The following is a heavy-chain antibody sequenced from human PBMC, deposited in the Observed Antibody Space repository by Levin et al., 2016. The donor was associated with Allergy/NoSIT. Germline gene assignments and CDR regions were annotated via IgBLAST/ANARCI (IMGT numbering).Heavy chain of an antibody. Sequence: PGKGLEWIGTIYYSGTTYYNPSLKSRVTISVDTSKNQFSLKLSSVTAADTAMYYCARHDHSSSWPYYFDYWGQGTLVTVSS. J-gene: IGHJ4*02. V-gene: IGHV4-39*01. CDR2: IYYSGTT. CDR3: ARHDHSSSWPYYFDY. D-gene: IGHD6-13*01.